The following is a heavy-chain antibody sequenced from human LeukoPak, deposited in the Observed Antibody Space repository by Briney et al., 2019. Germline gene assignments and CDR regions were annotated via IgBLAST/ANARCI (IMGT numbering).Heavy chain of an antibody. D-gene: IGHD3-9*01. CDR1: GGSISSYY. J-gene: IGHJ4*02. CDR3: ARGASEVSDTYIDV. V-gene: IGHV4-4*07. Sequence: PSETLSLTCTVSGGSISSYYWSWIRQPAGKGLEWIGRIFTSGSTSYNPSLKSRVTMSLDKSDNEFSLKVRSVTAADTAVYYCARGASEVSDTYIDVWGQGTLVTVSS. CDR2: IFTSGST.